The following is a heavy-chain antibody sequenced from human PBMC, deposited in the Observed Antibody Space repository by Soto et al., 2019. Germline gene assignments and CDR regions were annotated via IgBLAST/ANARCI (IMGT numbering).Heavy chain of an antibody. J-gene: IGHJ4*02. CDR2: ISGSGGST. V-gene: IGHV3-23*01. CDR1: GFTFSSYA. CDR3: ANSYDFWSGYYSEY. D-gene: IGHD3-3*01. Sequence: GGSLRLSCAASGFTFSSYAMSWVRQAPGKGLEWVSAISGSGGSTYYADSVKGRFTISRDNSKNTLYLQMNSLRAEDTAVYYCANSYDFWSGYYSEYWGQGTLVTVSS.